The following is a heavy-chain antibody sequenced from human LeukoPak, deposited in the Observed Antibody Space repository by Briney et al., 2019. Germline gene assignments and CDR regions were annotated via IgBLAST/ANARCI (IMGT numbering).Heavy chain of an antibody. CDR1: GGSISSSNW. CDR3: ARGDSSGWYGQYGYYFDY. J-gene: IGHJ4*02. Sequence: SETLSLTCAVSGGSISSSNWWSWIRQPPGKGLEWIGEIYHSGSTNYNPSLKSRVTISVDKSKNQFSLKLSSVTAADTAVYYCARGDSSGWYGQYGYYFDYWGQGTLVTVSS. V-gene: IGHV4-4*02. CDR2: IYHSGST. D-gene: IGHD6-19*01.